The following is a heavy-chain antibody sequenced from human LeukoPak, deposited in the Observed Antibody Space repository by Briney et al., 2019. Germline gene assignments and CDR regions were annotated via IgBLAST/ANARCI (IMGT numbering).Heavy chain of an antibody. CDR2: IIGSGVTT. V-gene: IGHV3-23*01. CDR1: GFTFNSYA. J-gene: IGHJ4*02. CDR3: AKCASLGSFDY. Sequence: GASLRLSCAASGFTFNSYAMRWVRQAPGKGLEWVSAIIGSGVTTYYADSVKGRFTISRDNSKNTLYLQMNSLRAEDTAVYYCAKCASLGSFDYWGQGTLVTVSS. D-gene: IGHD2-15*01.